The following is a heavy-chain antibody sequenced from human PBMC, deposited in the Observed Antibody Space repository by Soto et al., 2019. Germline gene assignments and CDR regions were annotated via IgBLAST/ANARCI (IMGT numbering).Heavy chain of an antibody. J-gene: IGHJ6*02. Sequence: QVQLVESGGGVVQPGRSLRLSCVASGFTFSSYGMHWVRQAPGKGLEWVAVIWYDGSNKYYADSVKGRFTISRDNSKNTLYLQMNSLRAEDTAVYYCARDDYDSSGETLGHYGMDVWGQGTTVTVSS. CDR3: ARDDYDSSGETLGHYGMDV. D-gene: IGHD3-22*01. CDR2: IWYDGSNK. CDR1: GFTFSSYG. V-gene: IGHV3-33*01.